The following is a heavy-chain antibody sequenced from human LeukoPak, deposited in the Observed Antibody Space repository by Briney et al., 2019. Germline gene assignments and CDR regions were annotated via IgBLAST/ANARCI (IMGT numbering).Heavy chain of an antibody. J-gene: IGHJ4*02. CDR2: IYTGGRT. Sequence: GGSLRPSCAASGFTVSHYYMSWVRQAPGKGLEWVSVIYTGGRTYYGDSMKGRFTISRDNSRNTLHLQMDRLRVEDTALYYCARGQSYCGGDCYTDWGQGTLVSVSS. V-gene: IGHV3-66*01. CDR3: ARGQSYCGGDCYTD. D-gene: IGHD2-21*02. CDR1: GFTVSHYY.